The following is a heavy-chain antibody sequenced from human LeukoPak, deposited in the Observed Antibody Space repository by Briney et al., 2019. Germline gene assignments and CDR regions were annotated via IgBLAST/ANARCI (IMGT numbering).Heavy chain of an antibody. CDR1: GVSINNDDYY. Sequence: SETLSLTCTVSGVSINNDDYYWTWVRQHPGKGLEWIGHIYYSGSTYYNPSLKSRVTMSVDTSKTQFSLKLNSVTAADTAVYYCAREDYVWGTNPWGRGILVTVSS. CDR2: IYYSGST. V-gene: IGHV4-31*03. CDR3: AREDYVWGTNP. J-gene: IGHJ4*02. D-gene: IGHD3-16*01.